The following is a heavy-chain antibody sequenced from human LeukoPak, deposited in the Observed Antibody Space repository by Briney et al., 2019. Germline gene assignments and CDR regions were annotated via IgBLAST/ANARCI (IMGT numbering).Heavy chain of an antibody. J-gene: IGHJ3*01. D-gene: IGHD3-10*01. CDR1: GFTFSSYS. CDR3: ARSRGLTTVYYDAFDV. Sequence: PGGSLRLSCAASGFTFSSYSMNWVRQAPGKGLEWVSGINRNGVSTAYADSVKGRFTISRDNAKNSLYLQMNSLRAEDTALYYCARSRGLTTVYYDAFDVWGQGTMVTVSS. CDR2: INRNGVST. V-gene: IGHV3-20*04.